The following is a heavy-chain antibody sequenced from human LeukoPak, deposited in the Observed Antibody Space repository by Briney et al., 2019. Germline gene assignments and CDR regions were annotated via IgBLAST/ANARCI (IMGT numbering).Heavy chain of an antibody. CDR2: ISNDGSRK. J-gene: IGHJ4*02. V-gene: IGHV3-30*03. CDR1: GFTFSRHG. D-gene: IGHD3-10*01. Sequence: GGSLRLSCAPSGFTFSRHGMHWVRQAPGKGLEWVAIISNDGSRKYYAHSVEGRFTISRDNAENTLYLQMNSLRAEDTAVFYCVRGDRIRGLEYWGQGTLVTVSS. CDR3: VRGDRIRGLEY.